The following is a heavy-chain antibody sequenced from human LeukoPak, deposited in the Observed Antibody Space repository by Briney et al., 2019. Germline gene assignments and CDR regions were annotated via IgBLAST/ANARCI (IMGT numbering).Heavy chain of an antibody. D-gene: IGHD6-19*01. V-gene: IGHV4-59*01. CDR1: GGSISSYY. J-gene: IGHJ4*02. Sequence: SETLSLTCTVSGGSISSYYWSWIRQTPGKGLEWIGYIYYSGTTNYNPSLRSRVAISLDTSKNQFSLKLSPVTAADTAVYYCARGEPAFSSGWYTYYFDYWGQGTLVTVSS. CDR2: IYYSGTT. CDR3: ARGEPAFSSGWYTYYFDY.